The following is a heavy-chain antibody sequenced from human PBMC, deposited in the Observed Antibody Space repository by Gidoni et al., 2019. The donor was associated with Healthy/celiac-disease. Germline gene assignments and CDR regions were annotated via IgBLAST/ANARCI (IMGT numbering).Heavy chain of an antibody. D-gene: IGHD3-3*01. J-gene: IGHJ4*02. Sequence: QVQLQQWGAGLLKPSETLSLTCAVYGGSFSGYYWSWIRQPPGKGLEWIGEINHSGSTNYNPSLKSRVTISVETSKNQFSLKRSSVTAADTAVYYCARGRITIFYWGQGTLVTVSS. CDR1: GGSFSGYY. CDR3: ARGRITIFY. CDR2: INHSGST. V-gene: IGHV4-34*01.